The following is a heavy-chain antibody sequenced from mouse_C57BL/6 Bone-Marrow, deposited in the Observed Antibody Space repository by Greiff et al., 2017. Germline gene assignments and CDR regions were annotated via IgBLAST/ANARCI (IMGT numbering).Heavy chain of an antibody. CDR2: ISNGGGST. V-gene: IGHV5-12*01. Sequence: DVKLVESGGGLVQPGGSLKLSCAASGFTFSDYYMYWVRQTPEKRLEWVAYISNGGGSTYYPDTVKGRFTISRDNAKNTLYLQMSRLKSEDTAMYYCARLSHYGAMDYWGQGTSVTVAS. J-gene: IGHJ4*01. CDR1: GFTFSDYY. D-gene: IGHD1-1*02. CDR3: ARLSHYGAMDY.